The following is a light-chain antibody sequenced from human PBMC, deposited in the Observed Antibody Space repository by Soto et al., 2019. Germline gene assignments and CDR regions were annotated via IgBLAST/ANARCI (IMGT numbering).Light chain of an antibody. CDR3: LQYNTYWT. CDR1: QSISSW. J-gene: IGKJ1*01. CDR2: RAS. Sequence: DIQMTQSPSTLSASVGDRVTITGRASQSISSWLAWYQQKPGKAPKLLIYRASALETGVPSRFSGSGSGTEFTLTISSLQPDDFATYYCLQYNTYWTFGQGTKVEIK. V-gene: IGKV1-5*03.